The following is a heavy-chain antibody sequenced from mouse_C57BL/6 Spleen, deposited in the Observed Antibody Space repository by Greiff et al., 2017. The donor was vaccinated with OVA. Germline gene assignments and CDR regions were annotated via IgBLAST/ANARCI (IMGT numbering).Heavy chain of an antibody. CDR2: IDPSDSYT. D-gene: IGHD3-2*02. CDR3: ALGDSSDEYYFDY. CDR1: GYTFTSYW. V-gene: IGHV1-69*01. Sequence: QVQLQQPGAELVMPGASVKLSCKASGYTFTSYWMHWVEQRPGQGLEWIGEIDPSDSYTNYNQKFKGKSTLTVDKSSSTAYMQLSSLTSEDSAVYYCALGDSSDEYYFDYWGQGTTLTVSS. J-gene: IGHJ2*01.